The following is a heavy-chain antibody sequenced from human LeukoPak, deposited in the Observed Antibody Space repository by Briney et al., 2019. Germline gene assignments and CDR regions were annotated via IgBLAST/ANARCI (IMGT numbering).Heavy chain of an antibody. CDR3: ARDFLSEMATIFDY. CDR2: IKQDGSEK. V-gene: IGHV3-7*01. CDR1: GFTFSSYW. D-gene: IGHD5-24*01. J-gene: IGHJ4*02. Sequence: SGGSLRLSCAVSGFTFSSYWMSWVRQAPGKGLEWVANIKQDGSEKYYVDSVKGRFTISRDNAKNSLYLQMNSLRAEDTAVYYCARDFLSEMATIFDYWGQGTLVTVSP.